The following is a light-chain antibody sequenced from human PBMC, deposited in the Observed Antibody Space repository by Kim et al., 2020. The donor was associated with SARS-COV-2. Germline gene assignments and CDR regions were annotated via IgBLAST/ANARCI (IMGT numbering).Light chain of an antibody. CDR3: QAWDSSTKV. CDR1: KWGDKY. CDR2: QDS. V-gene: IGLV3-1*01. J-gene: IGLJ2*01. Sequence: VSQGQTASITCSGDKWGDKYACWYQQKPGQSPVLVIYQDSKRPSVIPERFSGSNSGNTATLTISGTQAMDEADYYCQAWDSSTKVFGGGTQLTVL.